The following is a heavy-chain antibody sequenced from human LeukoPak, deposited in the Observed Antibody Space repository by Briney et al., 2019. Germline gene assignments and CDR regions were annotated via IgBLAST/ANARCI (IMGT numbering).Heavy chain of an antibody. CDR3: ARLVTRLEKDWFDP. CDR1: GGSISSGGYS. CDR2: IYHSGST. V-gene: IGHV4-30-2*01. Sequence: PSETLSLTCAVSGGSISSGGYSWSWIRQPPGKGLEWIGYIYHSGSTYYNPSLKSRVTVSVDRSKNQFSLKLSSVTAADTAVYYCARLVTRLEKDWFDPWGQGTLVTVSS. D-gene: IGHD4-17*01. J-gene: IGHJ5*02.